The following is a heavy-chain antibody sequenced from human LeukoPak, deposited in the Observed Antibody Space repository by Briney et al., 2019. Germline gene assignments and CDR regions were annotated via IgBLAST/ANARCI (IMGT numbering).Heavy chain of an antibody. CDR2: INPEETTT. V-gene: IGHV3-74*01. Sequence: PGGSLRLSCAASGFTFGTFWMHWVRQAPGKGLVWVSRINPEETTTNYADAVKGRFTTSRDNAKNTLYLQMNSLGAEDTAVYYCARGGLEPVDYWGQGTLVTVSS. D-gene: IGHD1-14*01. CDR3: ARGGLEPVDY. J-gene: IGHJ4*02. CDR1: GFTFGTFW.